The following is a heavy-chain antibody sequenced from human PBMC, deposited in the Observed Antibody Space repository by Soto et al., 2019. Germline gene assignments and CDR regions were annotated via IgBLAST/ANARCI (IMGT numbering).Heavy chain of an antibody. J-gene: IGHJ5*02. CDR3: ARDSSGYYWFDP. D-gene: IGHD3-22*01. V-gene: IGHV4-38-2*02. Sequence: PSETLSLTCAASCFSISRGYFGGWIRQPPGKGPEWLGSIYHSGTTYYNPSVKGRVTISVDTSKNRFSLKMSSVTAADTAVYYCARDSSGYYWFDPWGQGTLVTVSS. CDR1: CFSISRGYF. CDR2: IYHSGTT.